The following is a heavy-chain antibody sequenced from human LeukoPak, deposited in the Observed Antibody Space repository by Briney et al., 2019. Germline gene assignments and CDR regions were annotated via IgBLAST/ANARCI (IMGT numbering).Heavy chain of an antibody. D-gene: IGHD2-8*01. CDR1: GDYINKTSFS. CDR2: MYSTGSA. CDR3: AKDRSCTNDVCHGDFDY. V-gene: IGHV4-39*07. Sequence: PSETLSLTCSVSGDYINKTSFSWAWVRQPPGRGLEWIATMYSTGSAYYDPSLKSRLSLSIDTSKRQFSLRLLSVTATDTAVYYCAKDRSCTNDVCHGDFDYWGQGTLVTVSS. J-gene: IGHJ4*02.